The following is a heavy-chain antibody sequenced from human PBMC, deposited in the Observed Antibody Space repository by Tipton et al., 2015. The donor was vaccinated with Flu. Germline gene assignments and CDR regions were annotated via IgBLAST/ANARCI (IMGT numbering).Heavy chain of an antibody. CDR1: GDSVSYYY. CDR2: SYYSGST. CDR3: ARDRGWPAALDY. J-gene: IGHJ4*02. Sequence: TLSLTCTVSGDSVSYYYWNWIRQPPGKGLEWIGFSYYSGSTAYNPSLKSRVTRSVETSRNQYSLNLKSVTAADTAAYYCARDRGWPAALDYWSQGILVTVSS. D-gene: IGHD2-15*01. V-gene: IGHV4-59*02.